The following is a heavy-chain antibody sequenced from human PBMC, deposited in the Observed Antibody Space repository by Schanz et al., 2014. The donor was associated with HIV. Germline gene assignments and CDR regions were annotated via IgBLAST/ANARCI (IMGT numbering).Heavy chain of an antibody. V-gene: IGHV3-23*01. Sequence: EVQLLESGGGLVQPGGSLRLSCAASGFTFSSYAMSWVRQAPGKGLEWVSTISGSGGSPYYADSVKGRYTISRDNSKNTLYLQMNSLRADDTAVYFCAIRIPMVTFGAFDIWGRGTWVTVSS. J-gene: IGHJ3*02. D-gene: IGHD5-18*01. CDR3: AIRIPMVTFGAFDI. CDR2: ISGSGGSP. CDR1: GFTFSSYA.